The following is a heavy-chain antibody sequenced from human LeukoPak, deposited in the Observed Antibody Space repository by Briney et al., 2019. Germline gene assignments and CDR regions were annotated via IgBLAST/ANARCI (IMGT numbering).Heavy chain of an antibody. J-gene: IGHJ4*02. CDR2: ISGSGGST. D-gene: IGHD3-22*01. CDR1: GFTFSSYA. CDR3: ARDDSSGYTDY. Sequence: GGSLRLSCAASGFTFSSYAMSWVRQAPGKGLEWVSAISGSGGSTYYADSVEGRFTISRDNSKNTLYLQMSSLRAEDTAVYYCARDDSSGYTDYWGQGTLVTVSS. V-gene: IGHV3-23*01.